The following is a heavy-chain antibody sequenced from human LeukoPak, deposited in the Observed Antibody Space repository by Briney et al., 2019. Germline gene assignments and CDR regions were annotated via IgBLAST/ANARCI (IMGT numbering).Heavy chain of an antibody. CDR3: ARVPRGYPIPYYFDY. V-gene: IGHV4-59*01. J-gene: IGHJ4*02. D-gene: IGHD2-15*01. Sequence: SETLSLTCTVSGGSISSYYWSWIRQPPGKGLEWIGYIYYSGSTNYNPSLKSRVTISVDTSKNQFSLKLSSVTAADTAVYYCARVPRGYPIPYYFDYWGQGTLVTVSS. CDR1: GGSISSYY. CDR2: IYYSGST.